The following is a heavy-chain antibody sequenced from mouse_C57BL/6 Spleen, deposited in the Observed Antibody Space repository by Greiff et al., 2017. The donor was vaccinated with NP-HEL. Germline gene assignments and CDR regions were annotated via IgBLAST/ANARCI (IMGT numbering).Heavy chain of an antibody. CDR2: IYPGDGDT. V-gene: IGHV1-82*01. CDR1: GYAFSSSW. D-gene: IGHD4-1*01. Sequence: VKVVESGPELVKPGASVKISCKASGYAFSSSWMNWVKQRPGKGLEWIGRIYPGDGDTNYNGKFKGKATLTADKSSSTAYMQPSSLTSEDSAVYSCARGNWDGNYWGQGTTLTVSS. CDR3: ARGNWDGNY. J-gene: IGHJ2*01.